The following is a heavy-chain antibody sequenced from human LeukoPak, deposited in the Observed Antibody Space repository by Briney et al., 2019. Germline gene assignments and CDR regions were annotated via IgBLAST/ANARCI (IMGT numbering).Heavy chain of an antibody. D-gene: IGHD6-6*01. CDR1: GFTFSSYA. Sequence: GGSLRLSCAASGFTFSSYAMSWVRQAPGKGLEWVSAISGSGGSTYYADSVKGRFTISRDNSKNTLYLQMNSLRAEDTAVYYCAKGHPLSLGAARHFDYWGQGTLVTVFS. J-gene: IGHJ4*02. CDR3: AKGHPLSLGAARHFDY. CDR2: ISGSGGST. V-gene: IGHV3-23*01.